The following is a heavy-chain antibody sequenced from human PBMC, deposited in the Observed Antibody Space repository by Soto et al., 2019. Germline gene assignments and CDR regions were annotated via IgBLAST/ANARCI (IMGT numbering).Heavy chain of an antibody. J-gene: IGHJ5*02. CDR2: INHSGST. Sequence: SETLSLTCAVYGGSFSGYYWSWIRQPPGKGLEWIGEINHSGSTNYNPSLKSRVTISVDTSKNQFSLRLSSVTAADTAVYYCARGLWIFGVVISQGVLFDPWGQGTLVTVSS. V-gene: IGHV4-34*01. D-gene: IGHD3-3*01. CDR1: GGSFSGYY. CDR3: ARGLWIFGVVISQGVLFDP.